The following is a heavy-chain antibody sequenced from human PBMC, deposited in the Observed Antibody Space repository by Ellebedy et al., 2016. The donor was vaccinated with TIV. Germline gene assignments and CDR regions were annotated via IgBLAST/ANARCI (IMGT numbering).Heavy chain of an antibody. Sequence: MPSETLSLTCSVSGYSIISGHHWGWVRQPPGEGLEWIANIYQNGRTYYNPSLDWRVTISVDTSKNQLSLNLRSVTAADTAVYFCARSGVGYSYEQSAFDIWGRGTKVTVSS. CDR3: ARSGVGYSYEQSAFDI. V-gene: IGHV4-38-2*02. J-gene: IGHJ3*02. CDR2: IYQNGRT. D-gene: IGHD3-22*01. CDR1: GYSIISGHH.